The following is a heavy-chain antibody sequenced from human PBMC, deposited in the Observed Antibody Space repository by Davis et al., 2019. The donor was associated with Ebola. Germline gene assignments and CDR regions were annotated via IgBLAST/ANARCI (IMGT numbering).Heavy chain of an antibody. CDR3: AKGGGTSSSDFRRT. CDR2: ISASGGSA. D-gene: IGHD6-6*01. J-gene: IGHJ5*02. CDR1: GFTFNSYA. V-gene: IGHV3-23*01. Sequence: PGGSLRLSCAASGFTFNSYAMSWVRQAPGKGLEWVSSISASGGSAYSADSVKGRFTISRDNSKNTMYLQMNSLRAEDTAVYYCAKGGGTSSSDFRRTWGQGTLVTVSS.